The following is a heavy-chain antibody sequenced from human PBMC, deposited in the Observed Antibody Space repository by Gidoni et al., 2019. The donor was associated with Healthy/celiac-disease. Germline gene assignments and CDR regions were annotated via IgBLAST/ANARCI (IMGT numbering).Heavy chain of an antibody. D-gene: IGHD4-17*01. CDR1: GGSISSYY. Sequence: QVQLQESGPGLVKPSETLSLTCPVSGGSISSYYWSWIRQPPGKGLEWIGYIYYIGSTNYNPSLKSRVTISVDTSKNQFSLKLSSVTAADTAVYYCARGRTYGDYDNWGQGTLVTVSS. CDR2: IYYIGST. V-gene: IGHV4-59*01. J-gene: IGHJ4*02. CDR3: ARGRTYGDYDN.